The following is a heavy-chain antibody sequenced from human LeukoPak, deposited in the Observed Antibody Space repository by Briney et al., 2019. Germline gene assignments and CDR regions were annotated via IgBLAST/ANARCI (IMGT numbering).Heavy chain of an antibody. Sequence: SQTLSLTCAISGDNVSSNSAAWHWIRQSPSRGLEWLGRTYYRSKWYNDYAVSVKSRITINPDTSKNQFSLQLNSVTPEDTAVYYCARVGVDSSGTGFDYWGQGTLVTVSS. CDR2: TYYRSKWYN. CDR1: GDNVSSNSAA. J-gene: IGHJ4*02. CDR3: ARVGVDSSGTGFDY. V-gene: IGHV6-1*01. D-gene: IGHD6-19*01.